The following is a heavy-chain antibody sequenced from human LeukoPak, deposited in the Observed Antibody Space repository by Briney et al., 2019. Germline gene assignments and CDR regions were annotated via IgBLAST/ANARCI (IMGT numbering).Heavy chain of an antibody. CDR3: ARPPQYSSSSYLQH. D-gene: IGHD6-6*01. CDR1: GGPFSGYY. Sequence: SETLSLTCAVYGGPFSGYYWSWIRQPPGKGLEWIGEINHIGSTNYNPSLRSRVSISVDTSKNQVSLKVSSVIAADTAVCYCARPPQYSSSSYLQHWGQGTLVTVSS. J-gene: IGHJ1*01. V-gene: IGHV4-34*01. CDR2: INHIGST.